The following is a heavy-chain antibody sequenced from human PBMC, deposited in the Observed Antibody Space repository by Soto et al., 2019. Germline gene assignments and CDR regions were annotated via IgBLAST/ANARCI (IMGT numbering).Heavy chain of an antibody. CDR1: GCTFISFG. J-gene: IGHJ6*04. Sequence: SSVNLSCKASGCTFISFGINWVRQAPGQGLGWMGGIIPVCPIANYAQKFQGRVTITADKSTNTAYMELSSLRSEDTAVYFCARGREDFYYYARDAWGNGTTVSVSA. CDR2: IIPVCPIA. V-gene: IGHV1-69*10. CDR3: ARGREDFYYYARDA.